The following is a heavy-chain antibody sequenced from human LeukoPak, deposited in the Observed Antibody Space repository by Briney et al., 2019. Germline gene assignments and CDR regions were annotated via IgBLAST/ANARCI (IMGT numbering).Heavy chain of an antibody. CDR2: ISAYNGNT. J-gene: IGHJ5*02. V-gene: IGHV1-18*01. Sequence: ASVKVSCKASGYTFTSYGISWVRQAPGQGLEWMGWISAYNGNTNYAQKLQGRVTITTDESTSTAYMELSSLRSEDTAVYYCAYSIGGGPASNGFAPGGRGPLVTVSS. CDR3: AYSIGGGPASNGFAP. D-gene: IGHD4-11*01. CDR1: GYTFTSYG.